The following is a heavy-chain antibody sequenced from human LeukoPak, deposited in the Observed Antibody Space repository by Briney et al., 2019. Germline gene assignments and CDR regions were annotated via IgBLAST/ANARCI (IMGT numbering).Heavy chain of an antibody. V-gene: IGHV1-18*01. CDR2: ISVYNGNT. CDR1: GHSFTSNG. Sequence: ASVKVFCKASGHSFTSNGISWVRQAPGQGLEWMGWISVYNGNTNYAQNLQGRVIMTTDTSTSTAYMELRRLRSDDTAVYYCARDYCSGGSCYFSHWGQGTLVTVSS. D-gene: IGHD2-15*01. CDR3: ARDYCSGGSCYFSH. J-gene: IGHJ4*02.